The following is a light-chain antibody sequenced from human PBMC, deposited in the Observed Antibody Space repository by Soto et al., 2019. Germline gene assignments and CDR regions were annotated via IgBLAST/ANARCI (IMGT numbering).Light chain of an antibody. CDR2: DAS. CDR3: QQRSNWPLT. V-gene: IGKV3-11*01. J-gene: IGKJ4*01. CDR1: QSVSSY. Sequence: EIVLTQSPATLSLSPEERATLSCRASQSVSSYLAWYQQKPGQAPRLLIYDASNRATGIPARFSGSGSGTDFTLTFFSLEPEDFAVYYCQQRSNWPLTFGGGTKVDIK.